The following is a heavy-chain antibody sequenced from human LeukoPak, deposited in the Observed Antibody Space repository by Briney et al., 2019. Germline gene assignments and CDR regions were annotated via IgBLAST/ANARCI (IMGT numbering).Heavy chain of an antibody. CDR3: ERGGRDGYKSAWYFDL. Sequence: ASVKVSCKASGYTFTSYGISWVRQAPGQGLEWMGCISAYNGNTNYAQKLQGRVTMTTDTSTSTAYMELRSLRSDVKDVYYCERGGRDGYKSAWYFDLWGRGNLV. CDR2: ISAYNGNT. D-gene: IGHD5-24*01. CDR1: GYTFTSYG. J-gene: IGHJ2*01. V-gene: IGHV1-18*01.